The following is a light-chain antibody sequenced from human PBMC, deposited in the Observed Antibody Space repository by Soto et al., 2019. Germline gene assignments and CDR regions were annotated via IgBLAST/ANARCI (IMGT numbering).Light chain of an antibody. CDR2: GAS. Sequence: ETLMTQSPSTLAVSPGARATLSCRASEGVGSSLAWYQQKPGQAPRVLIYGASATAPGIPARFRGSGSGTEFTLTISSLQSEDAEVDHCQQYNDWPRTCGQGTKVDIK. J-gene: IGKJ1*01. CDR1: EGVGSS. V-gene: IGKV3-15*01. CDR3: QQYNDWPRT.